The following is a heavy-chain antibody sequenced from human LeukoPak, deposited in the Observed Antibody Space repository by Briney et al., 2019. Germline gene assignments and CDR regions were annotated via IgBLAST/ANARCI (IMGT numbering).Heavy chain of an antibody. CDR3: AREGRGYSYAFEY. D-gene: IGHD5-18*01. Sequence: PGGSLRLSCAASGFTFSSYSMNWVRQAPGKGLEWVSSISSSSSYIYYADSVKGRFTISRDSAKNSLCLQMNSLRAEDTAVYYCAREGRGYSYAFEYWGQGTLVTVSS. V-gene: IGHV3-21*01. CDR1: GFTFSSYS. J-gene: IGHJ4*02. CDR2: ISSSSSYI.